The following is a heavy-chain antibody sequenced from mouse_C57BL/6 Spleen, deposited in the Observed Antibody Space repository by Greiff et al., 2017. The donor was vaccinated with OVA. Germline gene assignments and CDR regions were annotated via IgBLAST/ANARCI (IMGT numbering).Heavy chain of an antibody. D-gene: IGHD2-1*01. CDR2: IDPSDSET. CDR1: GYTFTSYW. Sequence: QVQLQQPGAELVRPGSSVKLSCKASGYTFTSYWMHWVKQRPIQGLEWIGNIDPSDSETHYNQKFKDKATLTVDKSSSTAYMQLSSLTSEDSAVYYCARGGPPYGNYEVDYWGQGTSVTVSS. J-gene: IGHJ4*01. CDR3: ARGGPPYGNYEVDY. V-gene: IGHV1-52*01.